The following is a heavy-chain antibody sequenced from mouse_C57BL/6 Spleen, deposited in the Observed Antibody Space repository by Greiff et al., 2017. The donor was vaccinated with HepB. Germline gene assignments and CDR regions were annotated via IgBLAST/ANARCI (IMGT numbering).Heavy chain of an antibody. CDR1: GYTFTSYT. J-gene: IGHJ3*01. V-gene: IGHV1-4*01. D-gene: IGHD2-4*01. CDR2: INPSSGYT. CDR3: DYEAWEASFFAY. Sequence: VQLVESGAELARPGASVKMSCKASGYTFTSYTMHWVKQRPGQGLEWIGYINPSSGYTKYNQKFKDKATLTADKSSSTAYMQLSSLTSEDSAVYYCDYEAWEASFFAYWGQGTLVTVSA.